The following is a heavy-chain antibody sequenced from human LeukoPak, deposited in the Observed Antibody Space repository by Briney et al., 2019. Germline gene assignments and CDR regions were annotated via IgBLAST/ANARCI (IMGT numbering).Heavy chain of an antibody. CDR3: ASRPPGNYYMDV. Sequence: PGGSLRLSCAASGFTFSNYNMNWVRQAPGKGLEWVSYISSSSDTIKYADSVKGRFTISRGNAKNSLYLHMNSLRAEDTAVYYCASRPPGNYYMDVWGRGTTVTVSS. CDR2: ISSSSDTI. J-gene: IGHJ6*03. D-gene: IGHD3-10*01. V-gene: IGHV3-48*01. CDR1: GFTFSNYN.